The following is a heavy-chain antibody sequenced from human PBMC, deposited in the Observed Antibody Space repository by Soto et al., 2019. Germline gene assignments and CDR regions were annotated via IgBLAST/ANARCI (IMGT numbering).Heavy chain of an antibody. CDR2: IKQDGSEK. V-gene: IGHV3-7*03. J-gene: IGHJ3*02. CDR1: GITFSNFW. Sequence: PGWSLRLSCEASGITFSNFWMSWVRQAPGKGLEWVAKIKQDGSEKLYVDSVKGRFAVSRDNAKNSLYLQINSLRDEDTAVYYCARDFTDDAFDIWGQGTMVTVSS. CDR3: ARDFTDDAFDI.